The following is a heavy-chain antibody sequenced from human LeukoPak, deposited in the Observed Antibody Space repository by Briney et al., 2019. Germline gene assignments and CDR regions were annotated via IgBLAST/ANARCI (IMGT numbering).Heavy chain of an antibody. CDR3: AKEDYAITMVRGVIITPPNI. CDR2: ISGSGGST. J-gene: IGHJ3*02. V-gene: IGHV3-23*01. D-gene: IGHD3-10*01. CDR1: GFTFSSYA. Sequence: PGGSLRLSCAASGFTFSSYAMSWVRQAPGKGLEWVSAISGSGGSTYYADSVKGRFTISRDNSKNTLYLQMNGLRAEDTAVYYCAKEDYAITMVRGVIITPPNIWGQGTMVTVSS.